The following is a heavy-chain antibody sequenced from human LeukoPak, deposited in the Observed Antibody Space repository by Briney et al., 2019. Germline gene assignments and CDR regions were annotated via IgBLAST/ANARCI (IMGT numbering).Heavy chain of an antibody. J-gene: IGHJ4*02. V-gene: IGHV4-31*03. CDR3: ARQTTVYSSGWHFDY. Sequence: SQTLSLTCTVSGGPISSGGYYWTWIRQHPGKGLEWIGYMYYSGSTYYNPSLKSRVTISVDTSKNQFSLKLSSVTAADTAGYYCARQTTVYSSGWHFDYWGQGTLVTVFS. CDR1: GGPISSGGYY. D-gene: IGHD6-19*01. CDR2: MYYSGST.